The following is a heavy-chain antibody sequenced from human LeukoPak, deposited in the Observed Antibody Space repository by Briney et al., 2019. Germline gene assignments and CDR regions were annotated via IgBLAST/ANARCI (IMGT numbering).Heavy chain of an antibody. D-gene: IGHD5-18*01. CDR1: GGSFSGYY. CDR3: ARFRGDSALVGNY. CDR2: INHSGNT. J-gene: IGHJ4*02. V-gene: IGHV4-34*01. Sequence: SETLSLTCAVYGGSFSGYYWSWIRQPPGKGLEWIGEINHSGNTNYNPSLKSRVTISVDTSKKHFSLKLSSVTAADTAVYYCARFRGDSALVGNYWGQGTLVTVSS.